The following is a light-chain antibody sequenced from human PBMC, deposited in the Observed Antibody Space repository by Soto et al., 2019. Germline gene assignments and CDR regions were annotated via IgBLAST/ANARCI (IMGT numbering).Light chain of an antibody. J-gene: IGKJ3*01. CDR2: DAS. CDR3: QQYNNWPPLT. CDR1: QSVSSY. Sequence: EILFTPFPATLSLSPRERATLSCRASQSVSSYLAWYQQKPGQAPRLLIYDASNRATGIPARFSGSGSGTEFTLTISSLQSEDFAVYYCQQYNNWPPLTFGPGTKVDIK. V-gene: IGKV3D-15*01.